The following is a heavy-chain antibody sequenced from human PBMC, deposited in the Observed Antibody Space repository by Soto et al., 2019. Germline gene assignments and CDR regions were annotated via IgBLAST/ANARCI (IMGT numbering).Heavy chain of an antibody. CDR3: AINSGCFNA. Sequence: GGPLRLSWVASGFTFSNNDMTWVRQAPGKGLEWVSTIDGTSTFSNYADSVEGRFTISRENSRNTVYLQMNSLRAEDTAVYYCAINSGCFNAWGQGT. V-gene: IGHV3-23*05. CDR2: IDGTSTFS. J-gene: IGHJ5*02. CDR1: GFTFSNND. D-gene: IGHD2-15*01.